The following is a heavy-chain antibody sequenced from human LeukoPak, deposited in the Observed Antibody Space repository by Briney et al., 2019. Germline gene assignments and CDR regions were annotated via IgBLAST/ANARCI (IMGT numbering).Heavy chain of an antibody. CDR3: ARHRSYYDFWSGQSFDY. D-gene: IGHD3-3*01. CDR1: GGSISSSSYY. J-gene: IGHJ4*02. CDR2: IYYSGST. V-gene: IGHV4-39*01. Sequence: SETLSLTCTVSGGSISSSSYYWGWIRQPPGKGLEWIGSIYYSGSTYYNPSLKSRVTISVDTSKNQFSLKLSSVTAADTAVYYCARHRSYYDFWSGQSFDYWGQGTLVTVSS.